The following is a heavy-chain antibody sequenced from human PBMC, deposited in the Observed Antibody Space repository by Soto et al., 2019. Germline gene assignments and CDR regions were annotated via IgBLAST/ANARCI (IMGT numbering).Heavy chain of an antibody. CDR1: GFAFNDYY. D-gene: IGHD2-2*01. CDR2: ISNSGSAI. Sequence: RGSLRVSYAASGFAFNDYYMSWIRQAPGKGLEWVSYISNSGSAIYYADSVKGRFTISRDNAKNSLYLQMNSLRAEDTAVYYCSTTATDASTSYHSPQIIFDYWGLGT. V-gene: IGHV3-11*01. CDR3: STTATDASTSYHSPQIIFDY. J-gene: IGHJ4*02.